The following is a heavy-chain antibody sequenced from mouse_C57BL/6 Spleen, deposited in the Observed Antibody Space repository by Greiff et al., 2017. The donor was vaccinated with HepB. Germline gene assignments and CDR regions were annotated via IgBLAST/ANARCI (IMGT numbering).Heavy chain of an antibody. J-gene: IGHJ3*01. CDR3: ALSRAWFAY. D-gene: IGHD6-1*01. Sequence: VQLQQSGPELVKPGASVKISCKASGYTFTDYYMNWVKQSHGKSLEWIGDINPNNGGTSYNQKFKGKATLTVDKSSSTAYMELRSLTSEDSAVYYCALSRAWFAYWGQGTLVTVSA. CDR1: GYTFTDYY. V-gene: IGHV1-26*01. CDR2: INPNNGGT.